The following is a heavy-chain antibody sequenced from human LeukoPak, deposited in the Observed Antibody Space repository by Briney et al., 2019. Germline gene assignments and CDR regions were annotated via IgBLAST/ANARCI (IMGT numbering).Heavy chain of an antibody. J-gene: IGHJ3*02. V-gene: IGHV4-4*07. D-gene: IGHD2-2*01. CDR2: IYTSGST. CDR1: GGSISSYY. CDR3: ASGYCSSTSCSTDAFDI. Sequence: SETLSLTCTVSGGSISSYYWSWIRQPAGKGLEWIGRIYTSGSTNYNPSLKSRVTMSVDTSKYQFSLKLSSVTAADTAVYYCASGYCSSTSCSTDAFDIWGQGTMVTVSS.